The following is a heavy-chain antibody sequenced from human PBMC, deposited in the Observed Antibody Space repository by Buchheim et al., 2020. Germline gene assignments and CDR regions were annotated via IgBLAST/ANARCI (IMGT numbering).Heavy chain of an antibody. V-gene: IGHV4-30-4*01. CDR2: IYYSGST. J-gene: IGHJ6*02. Sequence: QVQLQESGPGLVKPSQTLSLTCTVSGGSISSGDYYWSWIRQPPGKGLEWIGYIYYSGSTYYNPSLKSRVTISVDTSKNQFSLKLSSVTAADTAVYYCARVSSGHCSSTSCYGPEYYYYGMDVWGQGTT. CDR3: ARVSSGHCSSTSCYGPEYYYYGMDV. D-gene: IGHD2-2*01. CDR1: GGSISSGDYY.